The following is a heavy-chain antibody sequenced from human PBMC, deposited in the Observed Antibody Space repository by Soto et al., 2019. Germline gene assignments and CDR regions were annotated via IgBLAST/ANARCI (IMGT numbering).Heavy chain of an antibody. CDR3: ARALWRAAAGPTAAFDI. J-gene: IGHJ3*02. V-gene: IGHV6-1*01. Sequence: PSQTLSLTCAISGDSVSSNSAAWNWIRQSPSRGLEWLGRTYYRSKWYNDYAVSVKSRITINPDTSKNQFSLQLNSVTPEDTAVYYCARALWRAAAGPTAAFDIWGQGTMVTVSS. CDR1: GDSVSSNSAA. CDR2: TYYRSKWYN. D-gene: IGHD6-13*01.